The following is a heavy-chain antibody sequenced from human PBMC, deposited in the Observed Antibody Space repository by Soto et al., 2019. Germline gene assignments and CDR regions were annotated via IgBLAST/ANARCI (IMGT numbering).Heavy chain of an antibody. CDR3: ARAGLDGYGDHGN. CDR1: GFTFSSYS. J-gene: IGHJ4*02. CDR2: ISYDGSNK. Sequence: GGSLXLSCAAYGFTFSSYSMHWVRQAPGKGLEWVAVISYDGSNKYYADSVKGRFTISRDNSKNTLYLQMNSLRAEDTAVYYCARAGLDGYGDHGNWGQGTLVTVSS. D-gene: IGHD4-17*01. V-gene: IGHV3-30-3*01.